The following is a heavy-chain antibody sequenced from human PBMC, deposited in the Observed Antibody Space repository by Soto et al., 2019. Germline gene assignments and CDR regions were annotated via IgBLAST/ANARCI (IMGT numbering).Heavy chain of an antibody. CDR2: IYHSGST. D-gene: IGHD3-3*01. V-gene: IGHV4-38-2*01. J-gene: IGHJ4*02. Sequence: SETLSLTCAVSGYSISSGYYWGWIRQPPGKGLEWIGNIYHSGSTYYNPSLKSRVTISVDTSKNQFSLKLSSVTAADTAVYYCARTAGPPYYDFWSGYYNSRGFGGFDYWGQGTLVTVSS. CDR1: GYSISSGYY. CDR3: ARTAGPPYYDFWSGYYNSRGFGGFDY.